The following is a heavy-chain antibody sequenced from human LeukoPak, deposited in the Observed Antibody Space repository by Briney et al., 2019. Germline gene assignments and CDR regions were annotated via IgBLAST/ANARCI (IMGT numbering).Heavy chain of an antibody. V-gene: IGHV1-18*01. CDR2: INAYNGNT. CDR1: GYTFTYYV. CDR3: ARGEKPYDY. J-gene: IGHJ4*02. D-gene: IGHD1-26*01. Sequence: ASVKVSCKTSGYTFTYYVISWVRQAPGQGLECMGWINAYNGNTNDAQKFKGRVTMTTDTSTSTGYMELRSLRSEDTAVYYCARGEKPYDYWGQGTLVCVSS.